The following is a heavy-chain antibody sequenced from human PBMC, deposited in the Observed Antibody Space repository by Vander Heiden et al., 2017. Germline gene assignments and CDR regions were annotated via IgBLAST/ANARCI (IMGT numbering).Heavy chain of an antibody. CDR2: TRNKANSYTT. CDR3: AREIQLWSLYYFDY. Sequence: EVQLVASGGGFVQLGGSLRLSCAAFGFTFSDHYMDWVRQAPGKGLEWVGRTRNKANSYTTEYAASVKGRFTISRDDSKNSLYLQMNSLKTEDTAVYYCAREIQLWSLYYFDYWGQGTLVTVSS. V-gene: IGHV3-72*01. J-gene: IGHJ4*02. CDR1: GFTFSDHY. D-gene: IGHD5-18*01.